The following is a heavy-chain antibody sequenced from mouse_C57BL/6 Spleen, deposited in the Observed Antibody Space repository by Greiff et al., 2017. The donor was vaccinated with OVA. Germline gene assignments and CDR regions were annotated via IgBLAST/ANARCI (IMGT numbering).Heavy chain of an antibody. Sequence: QVQLQQSGAELVKPGASVKISCKASGYAFSSYWMNWVKQRPGKGLEWIGQIYPGDGDTNYNGKFKGKATLTADKSSSTAYMQLSSLTSEDSAVYFCAREGYGSSYYYAMDYWGQGTSVTVSS. V-gene: IGHV1-80*01. CDR1: GYAFSSYW. CDR2: IYPGDGDT. D-gene: IGHD1-1*01. J-gene: IGHJ4*01. CDR3: AREGYGSSYYYAMDY.